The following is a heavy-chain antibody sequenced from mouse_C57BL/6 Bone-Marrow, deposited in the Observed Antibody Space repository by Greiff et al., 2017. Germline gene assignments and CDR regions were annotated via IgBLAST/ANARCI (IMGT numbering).Heavy chain of an antibody. J-gene: IGHJ3*01. D-gene: IGHD1-1*01. V-gene: IGHV1-42*01. Sequence: EVQLQQSGPELVKPGASVKISCKASGYSFTGYYMNWVKQSPEKSLEWIGEINPSTGGTTSNQKFKAKATLTVDKSSSTAYMQLKSLTSEDSAVYYCARYGESYYYGSSPWFAYWGQGTLVTVSA. CDR1: GYSFTGYY. CDR3: ARYGESYYYGSSPWFAY. CDR2: INPSTGGT.